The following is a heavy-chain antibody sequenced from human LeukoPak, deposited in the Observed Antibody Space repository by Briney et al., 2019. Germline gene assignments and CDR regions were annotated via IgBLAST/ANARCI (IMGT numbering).Heavy chain of an antibody. Sequence: GGSLRLSCAASGFTFSSYAMSWVRQAPGKGLEWVSAISGSGGSTYYADSVKGRFTISRDNSKNTLYLQMNSLRAEDTAVYYCAKDLKRRIAAAGTNFDPWGQGTLVTVSS. D-gene: IGHD6-13*01. CDR1: GFTFSSYA. CDR3: AKDLKRRIAAAGTNFDP. J-gene: IGHJ5*02. CDR2: ISGSGGST. V-gene: IGHV3-23*01.